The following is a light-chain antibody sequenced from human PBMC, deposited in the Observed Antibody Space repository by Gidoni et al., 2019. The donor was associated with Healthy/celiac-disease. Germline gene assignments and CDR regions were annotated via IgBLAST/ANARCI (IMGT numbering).Light chain of an antibody. CDR1: QSISSY. Sequence: DIQMTQSPSSILTITCRASQSISSYLNWYQQKPGKAPKLLIYAASSLQSGVPSRFSGSGSGTDFTLTISSLQPEDFATYYCQQSYSTPPCSFGQGTKLEIK. CDR2: AAS. J-gene: IGKJ2*04. V-gene: IGKV1-39*01. CDR3: QQSYSTPPCS.